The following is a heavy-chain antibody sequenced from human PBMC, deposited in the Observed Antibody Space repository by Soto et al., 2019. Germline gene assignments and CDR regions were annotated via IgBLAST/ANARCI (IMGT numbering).Heavy chain of an antibody. V-gene: IGHV3-23*01. CDR1: GFSFSSFA. J-gene: IGHJ6*02. Sequence: PGGSLRLSCAASGFSFSSFAMNWVRQAPGKGLEWVSIISGSADSTFYADSVKGRYTISRDNSKNTLYLQMNSLGAEDTAVYYCAKDPSRHARDNYYYYGMDVWGQGTTVTVSS. CDR3: AKDPSRHARDNYYYYGMDV. CDR2: ISGSADST.